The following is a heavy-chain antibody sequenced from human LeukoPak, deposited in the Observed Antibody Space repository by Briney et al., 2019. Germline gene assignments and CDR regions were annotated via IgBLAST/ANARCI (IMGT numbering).Heavy chain of an antibody. CDR2: VYYGRTT. Sequence: SETLSLTCTVSAGSFISSSHHWGWIRQSPGKGLEWIGTVYYGRTTYYNPSLDGRVTISLDTSANHFSLQPNSVTAADTAVYYCVRHDGRGGATMGAFDSWGQGSLVTVSS. J-gene: IGHJ5*01. D-gene: IGHD5-12*01. V-gene: IGHV4-39*01. CDR3: VRHDGRGGATMGAFDS. CDR1: AGSFISSSHH.